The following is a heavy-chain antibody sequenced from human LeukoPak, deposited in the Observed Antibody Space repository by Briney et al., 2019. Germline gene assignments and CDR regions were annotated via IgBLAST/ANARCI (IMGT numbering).Heavy chain of an antibody. CDR1: GFTFSSYS. Sequence: PGGPQRLSCAASGFTFSSYSMNWVRQAPGKGLEWVSSISSSSSYIYYADSVKGRFTISRDNAKNSLYLQMNSLRAEDTAVYYCARDLAAPNWFDPWGQGTLVTVSS. J-gene: IGHJ5*02. D-gene: IGHD2-15*01. CDR3: ARDLAAPNWFDP. CDR2: ISSSSSYI. V-gene: IGHV3-21*01.